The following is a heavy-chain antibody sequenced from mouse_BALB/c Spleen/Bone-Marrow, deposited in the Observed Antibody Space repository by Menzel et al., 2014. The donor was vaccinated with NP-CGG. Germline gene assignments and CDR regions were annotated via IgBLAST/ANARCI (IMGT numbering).Heavy chain of an antibody. CDR3: ARNFYFDY. J-gene: IGHJ2*01. Sequence: VQLQQSGPELVKPGASVKMSCKASGYTFTSYVMHWVKQKPGQGLEWIGYINPYNDGTKYNKKFKGKATLTSDKSSSTAYMELSSLTSEDSAVYYCARNFYFDYWGQGTTLTVSS. V-gene: IGHV1-14*01. CDR1: GYTFTSYV. CDR2: INPYNDGT.